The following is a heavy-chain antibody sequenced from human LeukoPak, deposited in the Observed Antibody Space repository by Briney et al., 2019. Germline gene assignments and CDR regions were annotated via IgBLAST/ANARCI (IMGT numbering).Heavy chain of an antibody. V-gene: IGHV1-2*02. J-gene: IGHJ3*02. CDR1: GYTFTGYY. Sequence: ASVKVSCKASGYTFTGYYMHWVRQAPGQGLEWMGWINPNSGGTNYAQKFQGGVTMTRDASISTAYMELSRLRSDDTAVYYCASVGGRGYSYGYNAFDIWGQGTMVTVSS. D-gene: IGHD5-18*01. CDR2: INPNSGGT. CDR3: ASVGGRGYSYGYNAFDI.